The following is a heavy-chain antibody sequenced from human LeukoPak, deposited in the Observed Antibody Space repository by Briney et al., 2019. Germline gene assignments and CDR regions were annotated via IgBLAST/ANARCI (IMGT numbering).Heavy chain of an antibody. CDR1: GYTFTIYG. Sequence: ASVKVSSKASGYTFTIYGISWVRQAPGQGLEWMGWISAYNGNTNYAQKLQGRVTMTTDTSTSTAYMELRSLRSDDTAVYYCARDGGSGYYYYMDVWGKGTTVTVSS. V-gene: IGHV1-18*01. CDR2: ISAYNGNT. D-gene: IGHD3-10*01. J-gene: IGHJ6*03. CDR3: ARDGGSGYYYYMDV.